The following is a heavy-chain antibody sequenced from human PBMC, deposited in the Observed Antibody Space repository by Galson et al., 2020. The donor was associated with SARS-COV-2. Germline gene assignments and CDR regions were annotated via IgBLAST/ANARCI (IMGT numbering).Heavy chain of an antibody. CDR1: GDSISNRSYF. CDR2: IYYSGAT. Sequence: SESLSLTCTVSGDSISNRSYFWAWIRQPPGKGLEWIGSIYYSGATYYNPSLKSRVTLSIDTSKSHFFLNVTSVTAADVAVYYCAKLPAAEDWYFDVWGRGTLVTVSS. V-gene: IGHV4-39*02. CDR3: AKLPAAEDWYFDV. J-gene: IGHJ2*01. D-gene: IGHD2-2*01.